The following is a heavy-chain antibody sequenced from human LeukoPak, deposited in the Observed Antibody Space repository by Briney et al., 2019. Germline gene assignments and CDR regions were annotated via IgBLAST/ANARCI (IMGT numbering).Heavy chain of an antibody. CDR3: ARGYSGYDAFDY. Sequence: GGSLRLSCAASGFTFSSYAMHWVRQAPGKGLEWVAVISYDGSNKYYADSVKGRLTISRDNSKNTLYLQMNSLRAEDTAVYYCARGYSGYDAFDYWGQGTLVTVSS. CDR2: ISYDGSNK. J-gene: IGHJ4*02. CDR1: GFTFSSYA. V-gene: IGHV3-30-3*01. D-gene: IGHD5-12*01.